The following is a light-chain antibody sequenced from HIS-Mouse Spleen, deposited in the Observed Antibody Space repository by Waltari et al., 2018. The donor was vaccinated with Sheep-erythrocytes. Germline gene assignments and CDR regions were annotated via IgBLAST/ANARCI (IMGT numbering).Light chain of an antibody. J-gene: IGKJ3*01. Sequence: DPVTITCQASQDISNYLNWYRQKPGKAPKLLIYDASNLETGVPSRFSGSGSGTDFTFTISSLQPEDIATYYCQQYDNLFTFGPGTKVDIK. CDR2: DAS. V-gene: IGKV1-33*01. CDR3: QQYDNLFT. CDR1: QDISNY.